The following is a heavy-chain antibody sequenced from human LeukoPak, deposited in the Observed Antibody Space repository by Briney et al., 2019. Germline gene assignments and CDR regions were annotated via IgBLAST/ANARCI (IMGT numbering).Heavy chain of an antibody. J-gene: IGHJ4*02. V-gene: IGHV3-21*01. CDR2: IGPTGTDR. D-gene: IGHD1-14*01. CDR3: ATETIGRHYDY. CDR1: GFTFGSCG. Sequence: PGGSLRLSCAASGFTFGSCGFTWVRQAPGKGLEWVSSIGPTGTDRYYADSVRGRFTISRDNAKNSMYLQMDSLRDEDTAVYYCATETIGRHYDYWGQGTLLTVSS.